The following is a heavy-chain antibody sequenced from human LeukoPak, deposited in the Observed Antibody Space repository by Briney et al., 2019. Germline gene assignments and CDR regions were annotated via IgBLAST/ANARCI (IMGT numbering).Heavy chain of an antibody. CDR3: ATVRYYDYVWGSYRLIPPDY. Sequence: GGSLRLSCTASGFTFSDYGMHWVRQAPGKGLEWVAVIWYDGSNKYYADSVKGRFTISRDNSKNTLYLQMNSLRAEDTAVYYCATVRYYDYVWGSYRLIPPDYWGQGTLVTVSS. V-gene: IGHV3-33*01. CDR2: IWYDGSNK. CDR1: GFTFSDYG. J-gene: IGHJ4*02. D-gene: IGHD3-16*02.